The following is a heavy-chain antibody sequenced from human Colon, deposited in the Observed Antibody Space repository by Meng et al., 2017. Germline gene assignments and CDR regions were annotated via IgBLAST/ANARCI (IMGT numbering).Heavy chain of an antibody. J-gene: IGHJ4*02. CDR3: VRVRPGSCDY. V-gene: IGHV3-7*01. CDR1: RFTFSVNW. CDR2: IKEDGTEK. D-gene: IGHD1-26*01. Sequence: GESLKISCVASRFTFSVNWMGWVRQAPGKGLEWVAIIKEDGTEKYYVDSVKGRFTISRDNAKKSLYLQMNSLRVEDSAAYYCVRVRPGSCDYWGQGTLVTVSS.